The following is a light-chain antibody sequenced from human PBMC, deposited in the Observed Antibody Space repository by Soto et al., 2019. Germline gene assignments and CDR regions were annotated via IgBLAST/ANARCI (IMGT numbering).Light chain of an antibody. CDR3: SSYTTSSSMV. Sequence: QSALTQPASVSGSPGQSITISCTGSNNDVGAYNYVSWYQQHPGKAPKTMIYDVSNRPSGVSNRFSGSKSGNTASLTISGLQAEDEADYYCSSYTTSSSMVFGGGTKVTAL. CDR2: DVS. V-gene: IGLV2-14*01. CDR1: NNDVGAYNY. J-gene: IGLJ3*02.